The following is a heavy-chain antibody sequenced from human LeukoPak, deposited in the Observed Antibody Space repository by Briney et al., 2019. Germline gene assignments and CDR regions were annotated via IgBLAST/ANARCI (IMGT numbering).Heavy chain of an antibody. V-gene: IGHV4-59*01. Sequence: SETLSLTCTVSGGSISSYYWSWIRQPPGKGLEWIGYNYYSGSTNYNPSLQSRVTISVDTSKNQFSLNLNSATAADTAVYYCARGGAARLHFQNWGQGTLVTVSS. J-gene: IGHJ1*01. D-gene: IGHD6-6*01. CDR2: NYYSGST. CDR3: ARGGAARLHFQN. CDR1: GGSISSYY.